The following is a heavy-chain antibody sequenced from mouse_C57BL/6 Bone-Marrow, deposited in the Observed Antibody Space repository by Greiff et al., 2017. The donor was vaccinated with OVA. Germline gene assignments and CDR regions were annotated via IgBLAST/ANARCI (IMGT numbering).Heavy chain of an antibody. CDR3: ARHGSSGDGAY. Sequence: EVKLVESGGDLVKPGGSLKLSCAASGFTFSSYGMSWVRQTPDKRLEWVATISSGGSYTYYPDSVKGRFTISRDNAKNTLYLQMSSLKSEDTAMYYWARHGSSGDGAYWGQGTLVTVSA. V-gene: IGHV5-6*02. CDR2: ISSGGSYT. D-gene: IGHD1-3*01. J-gene: IGHJ3*01. CDR1: GFTFSSYG.